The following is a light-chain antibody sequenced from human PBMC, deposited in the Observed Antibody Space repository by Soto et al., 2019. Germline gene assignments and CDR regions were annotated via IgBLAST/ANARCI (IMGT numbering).Light chain of an antibody. J-gene: IGLJ2*01. Sequence: QSALTQPRSVSGSPGQSVTISCTGTSSDVGGYNYVSWYQQHPGKAPKLMIYDVSKRPSGVPDRFSGSKSGNTASLTISGLEAEDEDDYYCCSYAGSPRVFGGGTKLTVL. V-gene: IGLV2-11*01. CDR1: SSDVGGYNY. CDR2: DVS. CDR3: CSYAGSPRV.